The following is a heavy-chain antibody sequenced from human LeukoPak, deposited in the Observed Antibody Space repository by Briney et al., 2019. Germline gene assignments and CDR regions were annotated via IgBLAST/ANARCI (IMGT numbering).Heavy chain of an antibody. Sequence: SETLSLTCTVSGGSISSYYWSWIRQPAGKGLEWIGRIYTSGSTNYNPSLKSRVTISVDTSKNQFSLKLSSVTAADTAVYYCARVPATVNTAAGAPFDYWGQGTLVTVSS. V-gene: IGHV4-4*07. D-gene: IGHD2-2*01. CDR3: ARVPATVNTAAGAPFDY. CDR2: IYTSGST. CDR1: GGSISSYY. J-gene: IGHJ4*02.